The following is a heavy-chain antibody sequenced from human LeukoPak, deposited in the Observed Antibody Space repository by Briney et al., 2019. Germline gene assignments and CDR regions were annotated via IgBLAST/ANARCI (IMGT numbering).Heavy chain of an antibody. J-gene: IGHJ4*02. V-gene: IGHV3-72*01. CDR1: GFTFSDHY. D-gene: IGHD6-19*01. CDR3: ARGIAVIGTYTFFDY. Sequence: GGSLRLSCAASGFTFSDHYMDWVRQAPGKGLDWVGRTRKKVNGYTTEYAASVKGRFTVSRDDSKNSLYLQMNSLRTEDTAVYYCARGIAVIGTYTFFDYWGQGTLVTVSS. CDR2: TRKKVNGYTT.